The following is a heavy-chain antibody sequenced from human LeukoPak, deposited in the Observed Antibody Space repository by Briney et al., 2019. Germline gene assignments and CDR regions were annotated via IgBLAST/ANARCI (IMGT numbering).Heavy chain of an antibody. CDR3: ARGAGAATAGYYYYYMDV. D-gene: IGHD2-15*01. CDR2: IYRGGTT. J-gene: IGHJ6*03. V-gene: IGHV3-53*01. Sequence: GGSLRLYCAASGFTVSSNYMSWVRQAPGRGLEWVSVIYRGGTTYYADSVKGRFTISRDNSKNTLYLQMTSLRAEDTAVYFCARGAGAATAGYYYYYMDVWGKGTTVTVSS. CDR1: GFTVSSNY.